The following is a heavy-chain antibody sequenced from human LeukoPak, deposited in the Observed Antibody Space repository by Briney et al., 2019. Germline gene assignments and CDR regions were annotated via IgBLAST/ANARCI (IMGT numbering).Heavy chain of an antibody. CDR2: FDPEDGET. Sequence: ASMKVSCKVSGYTLTELSMHWVRQAPGKGLEWMGGFDPEDGETIYAQKFQGRVTMTEDTSISTAYMELSRLRSDDTAVYYCATGGYSSNPIDYWGQGTLVTVSS. J-gene: IGHJ4*02. D-gene: IGHD6-13*01. CDR1: GYTLTELS. CDR3: ATGGYSSNPIDY. V-gene: IGHV1-24*01.